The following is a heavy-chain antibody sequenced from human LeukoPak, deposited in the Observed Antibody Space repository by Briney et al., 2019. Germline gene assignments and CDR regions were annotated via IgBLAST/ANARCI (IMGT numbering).Heavy chain of an antibody. J-gene: IGHJ2*01. CDR3: ARCSYSSGCYWYFDL. CDR2: INHSASR. CDR1: GGSFSGYY. Sequence: PSETLSLTCAVYGGSFSGYYWSWLRQPPGKGLEWIGEINHSASRNYKPSLKSRVTMSVDTSKNQFSLKLISVTAADTAVYYCARCSYSSGCYWYFDLWGRGTLVTVSS. V-gene: IGHV4-34*01. D-gene: IGHD6-19*01.